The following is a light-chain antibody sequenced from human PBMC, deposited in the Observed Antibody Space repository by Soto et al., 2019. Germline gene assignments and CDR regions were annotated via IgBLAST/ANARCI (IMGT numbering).Light chain of an antibody. Sequence: IVFTQSPGSLSLSPGEGATLSCRASLSVSNNYLAWYQQKPGQALRLLIYGASTRATGIPDRFSGSGSGTDFTLSISRLDPEDSAVYFCQHYGGSPLITFGQGTRLEIK. CDR2: GAS. CDR3: QHYGGSPLIT. CDR1: LSVSNNY. J-gene: IGKJ5*01. V-gene: IGKV3-20*01.